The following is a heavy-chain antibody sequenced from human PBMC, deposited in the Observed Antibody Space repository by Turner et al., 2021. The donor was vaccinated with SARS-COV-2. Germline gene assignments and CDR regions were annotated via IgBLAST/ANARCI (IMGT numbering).Heavy chain of an antibody. CDR3: ARDHRPVVVPAAKRAGSYYYGMDV. Sequence: EFQRVDSGGGLANPGGPHDLSCAPLGFPSFSYTINWVRQAPGKGLEWVSSISSSSSYIYYADSVKGRFTISRDNAKNSLYLQMNSLRAEDTAVYYCARDHRPVVVPAAKRAGSYYYGMDVWGQGTTVTVSS. CDR2: ISSSSSYI. CDR1: GFPSFSYT. V-gene: IGHV3-21*01. D-gene: IGHD2-2*01. J-gene: IGHJ6*02.